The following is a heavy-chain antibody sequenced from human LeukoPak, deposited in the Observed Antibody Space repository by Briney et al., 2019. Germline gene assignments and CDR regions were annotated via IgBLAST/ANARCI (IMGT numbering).Heavy chain of an antibody. CDR1: GGSFSDYS. Sequence: SETLSLTCSVYGGSFSDYSWSWVRQPPGKGLEWVGEINHSGGTNYNPSLKSRVTISIDTSKNQFFLKLTSVTAADTAVYYCARGVPGYWGQGTLVTVSS. CDR3: ARGVPGY. V-gene: IGHV4-34*01. J-gene: IGHJ4*02. CDR2: INHSGGT. D-gene: IGHD2-2*01.